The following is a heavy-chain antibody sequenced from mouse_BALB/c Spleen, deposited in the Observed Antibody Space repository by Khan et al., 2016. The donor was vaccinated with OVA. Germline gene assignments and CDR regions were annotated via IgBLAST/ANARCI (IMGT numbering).Heavy chain of an antibody. CDR1: GFTFSTYG. CDR2: VSTGGGST. V-gene: IGHV5-6*01. J-gene: IGHJ3*01. CDR3: ARLAYYYDSEGFAY. Sequence: EVQLVESGGDLVTPGGSLKLSCAASGFTFSTYGMSWVRQPPDKRLEWVATVSTGGGSTYYPDRVTGRFTISRDNAKNTLYLQMSSLKSEDTAMFYCARLAYYYDSEGFAYWGQGTLVTVSA. D-gene: IGHD1-1*01.